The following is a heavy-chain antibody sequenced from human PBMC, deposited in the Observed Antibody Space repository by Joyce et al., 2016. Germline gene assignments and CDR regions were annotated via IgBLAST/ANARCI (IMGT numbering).Heavy chain of an antibody. CDR2: IIPVFVTP. CDR1: GGSFGAQT. CDR3: ASGVAGYCSSSTCPRPLDV. J-gene: IGHJ3*01. D-gene: IGHD2-2*01. Sequence: QVHLVQSGAEVKMPGSSVKVSCTASGGSFGAQTFTWVRQTPGQGLEWMGGIIPVFVTPNDAQKCQGTVSITADTGTSTVFMEVRSLTSDDTAMYYCASGVAGYCSSSTCPRPLDVWGQGTMVIVS. V-gene: IGHV1-69*14.